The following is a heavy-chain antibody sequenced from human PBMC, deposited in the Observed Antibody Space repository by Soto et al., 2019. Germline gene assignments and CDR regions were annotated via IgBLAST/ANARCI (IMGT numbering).Heavy chain of an antibody. V-gene: IGHV3-53*01. Sequence: EVQLVESGGGLIQPGGSLRLSCAASGFTVSSNYMSWVRQAPGKGLEWVSVIYTGGGTSYADSVKGRFTISRDNSKNTVYLQMNSLRADDTAVYYCARDLGRDINQHWGQGTLVTVSS. CDR2: IYTGGGT. D-gene: IGHD2-21*02. J-gene: IGHJ1*01. CDR1: GFTVSSNY. CDR3: ARDLGRDINQH.